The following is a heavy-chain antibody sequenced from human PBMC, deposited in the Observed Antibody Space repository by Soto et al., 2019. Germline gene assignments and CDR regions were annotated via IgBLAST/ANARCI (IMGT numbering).Heavy chain of an antibody. CDR1: GDSVSSKSAA. CDR3: SRDSPDFHSAFDY. D-gene: IGHD4-4*01. CDR2: TYYRSKWYN. J-gene: IGHJ4*02. Sequence: SKTLSLTCAISGDSVSSKSAAWNWIRQSPSRGLEWLGRTYYRSKWYNDYAESVESRITINPGTSKNQFSLHLNSVTPEDTAVYYCSRDSPDFHSAFDYSGQGTLVIVSS. V-gene: IGHV6-1*01.